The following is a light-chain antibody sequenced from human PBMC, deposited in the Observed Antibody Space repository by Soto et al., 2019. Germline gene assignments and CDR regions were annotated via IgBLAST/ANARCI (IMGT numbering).Light chain of an antibody. CDR1: QSVSSY. J-gene: IGKJ1*01. CDR3: QQYGGT. Sequence: EILLTQYPATLSLSPGERATLSCRASQSVSSYLAWYQQKPGQAPRLLIYSASSRATGIPDRFSGSGSGTDFTLTISRLEPEDFAVYYCQQYGGTFGQGTKVDIK. CDR2: SAS. V-gene: IGKV3-20*01.